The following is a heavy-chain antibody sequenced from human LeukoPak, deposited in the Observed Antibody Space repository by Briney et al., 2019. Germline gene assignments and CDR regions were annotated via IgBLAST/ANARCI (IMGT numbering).Heavy chain of an antibody. CDR2: ISAYNGST. CDR3: ARVHLTLSTFDY. D-gene: IGHD1-1*01. Sequence: ASVKVSCKASGYTFTSYGISWVRQAPGQGLEWMGWISAYNGSTNYAQKLQGRVTMTTDTSTSTAYMELRSLRSDDTAVYYCARVHLTLSTFDYWGQGTLVTVSS. CDR1: GYTFTSYG. V-gene: IGHV1-18*01. J-gene: IGHJ4*02.